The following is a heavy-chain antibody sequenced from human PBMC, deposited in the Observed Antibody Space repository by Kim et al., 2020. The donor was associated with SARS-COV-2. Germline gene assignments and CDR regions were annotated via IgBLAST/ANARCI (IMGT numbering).Heavy chain of an antibody. CDR1: GYTFTSYF. D-gene: IGHD1-1*01. CDR2: INPNGGST. Sequence: ASVKVSCKASGYTFTSYFMHWVRQAPGQGLEWMGIINPNGGSTRYAQKFQGRVTMTRDTSTSTVYMELSSLRSEDTAVYYCARGGQLVQKEIGYWGQGTLVTVSS. J-gene: IGHJ4*02. V-gene: IGHV1-46*01. CDR3: ARGGQLVQKEIGY.